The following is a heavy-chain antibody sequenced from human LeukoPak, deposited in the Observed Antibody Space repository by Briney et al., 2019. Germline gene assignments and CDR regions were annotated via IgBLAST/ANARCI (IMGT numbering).Heavy chain of an antibody. CDR2: ISSSSNYI. D-gene: IGHD6-19*01. J-gene: IGHJ5*02. V-gene: IGHV3-21*01. CDR1: GFTFSSYS. CDR3: ASYLFGSGWYGFDP. Sequence: PGGSLRLSCAASGFTFSSYSMNWVRQAPGKGLEWVSSISSSSNYIYYADSLKGRFTISRDNAKNLLYLLMNSLRAEDTAVYYCASYLFGSGWYGFDPWGQGTLVTVSS.